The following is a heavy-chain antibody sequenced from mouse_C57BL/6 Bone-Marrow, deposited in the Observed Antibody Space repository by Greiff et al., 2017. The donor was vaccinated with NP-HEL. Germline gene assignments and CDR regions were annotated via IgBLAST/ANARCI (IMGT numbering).Heavy chain of an antibody. Sequence: VQLQQSGAELVKPGASVKLSCTASGFNIKDYYMHWVKQRTEQGLEWIGRIDPEDGETKYSPKFQGKATITADTSSNTAYLQFSSLTSEDTAVYYCAREDYGSSSHWYFDVWGTGTTVTVSS. CDR3: AREDYGSSSHWYFDV. CDR2: IDPEDGET. D-gene: IGHD1-1*01. V-gene: IGHV14-2*01. J-gene: IGHJ1*03. CDR1: GFNIKDYY.